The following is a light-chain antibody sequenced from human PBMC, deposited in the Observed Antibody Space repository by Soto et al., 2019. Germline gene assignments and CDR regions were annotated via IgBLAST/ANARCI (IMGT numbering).Light chain of an antibody. V-gene: IGLV1-44*01. CDR3: AAWDDSLNGVV. CDR1: SSNIGSNT. J-gene: IGLJ2*01. CDR2: SNN. Sequence: QTEVTQPPSASGTPGQRVTISCSGSSSNIGSNTVNWYQQLPGTAPKLLIYSNNQRPSGVPDRFSGSKSGTSASLAISGLQSEDEADYYCAAWDDSLNGVVFGGGTQLTVL.